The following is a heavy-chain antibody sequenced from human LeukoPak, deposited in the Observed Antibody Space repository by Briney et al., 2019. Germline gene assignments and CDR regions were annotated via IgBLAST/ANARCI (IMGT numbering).Heavy chain of an antibody. Sequence: GGSLRLSCAASGFTFSSYSMNWVRQAPGKGLEWVSYISSSSSTIYYADSVKGRSTISRDNAKNSLYLQMNSLRAEDTAVYYCARDAFYSSGWYARNYFDYWGQGTLVTVSS. CDR1: GFTFSSYS. J-gene: IGHJ4*02. V-gene: IGHV3-48*01. CDR2: ISSSSSTI. D-gene: IGHD6-19*01. CDR3: ARDAFYSSGWYARNYFDY.